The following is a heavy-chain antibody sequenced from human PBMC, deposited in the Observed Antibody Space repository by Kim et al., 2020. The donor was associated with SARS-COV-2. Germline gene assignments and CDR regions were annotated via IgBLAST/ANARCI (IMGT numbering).Heavy chain of an antibody. CDR1: GFTFSGSA. CDR2: IRSKANSYAT. J-gene: IGHJ4*02. V-gene: IGHV3-73*01. CDR3: GGGSGSYFEGEYFDY. D-gene: IGHD3-10*01. Sequence: GGSLRLSCAASGFTFSGSAMHWVRQASGKGLEWVGRIRSKANSYATAYAASVKGRFTISRDDSKNTAYLQMNSLKTEDTAVYYCGGGSGSYFEGEYFDYWGQGTLVTVSS.